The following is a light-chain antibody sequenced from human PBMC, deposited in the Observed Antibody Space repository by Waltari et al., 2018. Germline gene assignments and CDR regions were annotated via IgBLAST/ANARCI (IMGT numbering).Light chain of an antibody. J-gene: IGKJ1*01. Sequence: EIVMTQSPATLSVSPGERATLSCQARQSVSSNLAWYQQKPGQAPRPLIYGASTRATAISASISGSGSETEVTLSFSSQPSEDFAVYYCQQYNNWPPTFGQATKVEIK. CDR1: QSVSSN. CDR3: QQYNNWPPT. CDR2: GAS. V-gene: IGKV3-15*01.